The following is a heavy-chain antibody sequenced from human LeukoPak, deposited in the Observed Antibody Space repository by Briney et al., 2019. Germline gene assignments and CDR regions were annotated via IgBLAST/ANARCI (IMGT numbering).Heavy chain of an antibody. V-gene: IGHV3-7*01. J-gene: IGHJ3*01. Sequence: GGSLRLSCAASGFRFNTYWLSWVRQAPGKGLEWVADIKEDGSKTYYVDSLKGRFTISRDNAKNSLYLQMNSLRAEDTAVYYCARDSTLYCNDGSCHWGFDLWGQGTVVTVSS. CDR2: IKEDGSKT. CDR3: ARDSTLYCNDGSCHWGFDL. D-gene: IGHD2-15*01. CDR1: GFRFNTYW.